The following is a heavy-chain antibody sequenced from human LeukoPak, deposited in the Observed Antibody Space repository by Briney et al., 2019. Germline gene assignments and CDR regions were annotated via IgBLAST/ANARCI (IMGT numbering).Heavy chain of an antibody. Sequence: GGSLRLSCAASEFTFSSYAMSWVRQAPGKGLEWVSAISGSGGSTYYADSVKGRFTISRDNSKNTLYLQMNSLRAEDTAVYYCAKDLGYSGPNGMDVWGQGTTVTVSS. D-gene: IGHD5-12*01. V-gene: IGHV3-23*01. CDR3: AKDLGYSGPNGMDV. J-gene: IGHJ6*02. CDR1: EFTFSSYA. CDR2: ISGSGGST.